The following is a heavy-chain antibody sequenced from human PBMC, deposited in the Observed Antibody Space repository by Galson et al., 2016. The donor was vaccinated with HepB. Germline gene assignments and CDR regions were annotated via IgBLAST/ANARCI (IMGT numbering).Heavy chain of an antibody. V-gene: IGHV3-23*01. Sequence: SLRLSCAGSGFIFNSRAMSWVRQAPGKGLELVSAISDIGANTYQADFVQGRFTISRDNSKNTMYLQMNSLRVEDTAVYYCAARYGEFLMVFDYWGQGTLVTVSS. CDR1: GFIFNSRA. CDR2: ISDIGANT. J-gene: IGHJ4*02. CDR3: AARYGEFLMVFDY. D-gene: IGHD3-10*01.